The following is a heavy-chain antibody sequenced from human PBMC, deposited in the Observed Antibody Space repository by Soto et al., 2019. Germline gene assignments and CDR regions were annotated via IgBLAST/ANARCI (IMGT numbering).Heavy chain of an antibody. Sequence: GGSLRLSCAASGFTFSSYSMNWVRQAPGKGLEWVSYISSTGKTIYADSVKGRFTISRDNAKNSLYLDMNSLRAEDTAVYYCARDRLGSSWTYYFDYWGQGTLVTVSS. CDR2: ISSTGKTI. CDR1: GFTFSSYS. CDR3: ARDRLGSSWTYYFDY. J-gene: IGHJ4*02. V-gene: IGHV3-48*01. D-gene: IGHD6-13*01.